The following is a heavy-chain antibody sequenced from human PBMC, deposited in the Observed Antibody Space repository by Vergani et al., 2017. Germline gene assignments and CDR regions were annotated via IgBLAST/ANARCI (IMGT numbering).Heavy chain of an antibody. CDR1: GFTFSSYW. CDR3: ARDSGRYPRAVGIDY. J-gene: IGHJ4*02. V-gene: IGHV3-7*01. Sequence: EVQLVESGGGLVQPGGSLRLSCAASGFTFSSYWMSWVRQAPGKGLEWVANIKQGGREKYYVDSVKGRFTISRDNAKNALYLQRNSLRAEDTAVYYCARDSGRYPRAVGIDYWGQGTLVTVSS. CDR2: IKQGGREK. D-gene: IGHD3-10*01.